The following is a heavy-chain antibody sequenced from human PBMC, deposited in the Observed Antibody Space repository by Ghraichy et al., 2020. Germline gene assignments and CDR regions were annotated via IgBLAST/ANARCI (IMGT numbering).Heavy chain of an antibody. D-gene: IGHD1-26*01. CDR1: GFTLSSYA. J-gene: IGHJ4*02. Sequence: GGSLRLSCAASGFTLSSYAMHWVRQAPGKGLEWVAIITYDGSNKSYSDSVKGRFTISRDNSKNTLYLQMNSLRAEDTAVYYCAKEDDYSGSAFDYWGQGTLVTVSS. CDR3: AKEDDYSGSAFDY. CDR2: ITYDGSNK. V-gene: IGHV3-30*18.